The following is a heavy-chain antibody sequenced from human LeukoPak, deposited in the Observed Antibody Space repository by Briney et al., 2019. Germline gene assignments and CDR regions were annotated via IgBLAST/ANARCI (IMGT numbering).Heavy chain of an antibody. V-gene: IGHV1-69*13. J-gene: IGHJ3*02. CDR2: IIPIFGTA. CDR1: GGTFISYA. Sequence: GASVKVSCKASGGTFISYAISWVRQAPGQGLEWMGGIIPIFGTANYAQKFQGRVTITADESTSTAYMELSSLRSEDTAVYYCAAMTYYYDSSGYQGAFDIWGQGTMVTVPS. CDR3: AAMTYYYDSSGYQGAFDI. D-gene: IGHD3-22*01.